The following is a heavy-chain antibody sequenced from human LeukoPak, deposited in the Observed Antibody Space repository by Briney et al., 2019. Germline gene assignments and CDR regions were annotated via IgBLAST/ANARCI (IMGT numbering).Heavy chain of an antibody. V-gene: IGHV3-74*01. CDR2: INSDGNSP. CDR1: GFSFSSYA. J-gene: IGHJ4*02. CDR3: ARDYGGDHYFDY. Sequence: GGSLRLSCAASGFSFSSYAINWVRQAPGKGLVWVARINSDGNSPTYADSVKGRFTISRDNAKNTLYLQMNSLRAEDTAVYYCARDYGGDHYFDYWGQGALVTVSS. D-gene: IGHD4-23*01.